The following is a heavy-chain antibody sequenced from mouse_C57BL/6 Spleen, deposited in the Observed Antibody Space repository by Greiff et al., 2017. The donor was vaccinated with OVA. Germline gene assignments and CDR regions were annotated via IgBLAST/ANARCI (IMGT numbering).Heavy chain of an antibody. D-gene: IGHD2-4*01. CDR1: GYTFTSYW. Sequence: QVQLKESGTELVKPGASVKLSCKASGYTFTSYWMHWVKQRPGQGLEWIGNINPSNGGTNYNEKFKSKATLTVDKSSSTAYMQLSSLTSEDSAVYYCARNDDYYYAMDYWGQGTSVTVSS. CDR3: ARNDDYYYAMDY. V-gene: IGHV1-53*01. CDR2: INPSNGGT. J-gene: IGHJ4*01.